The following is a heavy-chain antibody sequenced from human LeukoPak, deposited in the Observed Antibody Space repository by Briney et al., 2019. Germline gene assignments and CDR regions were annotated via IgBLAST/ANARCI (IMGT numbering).Heavy chain of an antibody. CDR3: ARGLWFGDENPPYFDY. Sequence: PSETLSLTCTVSGDSINSGNYYWSWVRQPAGKGLEWLGLIETSGNTNYNPPFKSRVTISIDTSNNQFSLKMSSVTAADTAVYYCARGLWFGDENPPYFDYWGQGILVTVSS. CDR2: IETSGNT. D-gene: IGHD3-10*01. V-gene: IGHV4-61*02. J-gene: IGHJ4*02. CDR1: GDSINSGNYY.